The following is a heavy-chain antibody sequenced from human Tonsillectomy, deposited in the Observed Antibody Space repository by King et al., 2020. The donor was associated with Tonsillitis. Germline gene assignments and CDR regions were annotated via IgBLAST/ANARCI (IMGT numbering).Heavy chain of an antibody. D-gene: IGHD1-1*01. V-gene: IGHV3-30*02. CDR3: AKGFVGTSLVYYYCYGIDV. CDR1: EFVFTNYG. Sequence: VQLVESGGGVVQPGGSLRLSCTTSEFVFTNYGMHWVRQAPGKGLEWVAFIRYDGSNKHYADSVKGRFTISRDNSKNTLYLQMNSLRAEDTAVYYCAKGFVGTSLVYYYCYGIDVWGQGTTVTVSS. J-gene: IGHJ6*02. CDR2: IRYDGSNK.